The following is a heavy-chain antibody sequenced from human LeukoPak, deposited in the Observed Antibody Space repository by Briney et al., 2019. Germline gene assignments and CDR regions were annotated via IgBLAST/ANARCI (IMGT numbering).Heavy chain of an antibody. Sequence: PGGSLRLSCAASGFTFSNYWMNWVRQAPGKGLEWVANIKKDGSQKYYMDSVKGRFTVSRDNAKNSLSLLMNNLRAEDTAVYFCARGLNWPVGACGMDVWGKGTTVTVSS. V-gene: IGHV3-7*03. CDR2: IKKDGSQK. CDR1: GFTFSNYW. CDR3: ARGLNWPVGACGMDV. D-gene: IGHD2-15*01. J-gene: IGHJ6*04.